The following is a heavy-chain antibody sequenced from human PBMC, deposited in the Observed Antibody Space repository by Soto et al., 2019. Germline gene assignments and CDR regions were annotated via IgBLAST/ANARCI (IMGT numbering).Heavy chain of an antibody. D-gene: IGHD5-12*01. V-gene: IGHV1-69*01. CDR3: VRRRGYSGYDLWEYYYYYGMDV. J-gene: IGHJ6*02. CDR1: GGTFSSYA. CDR2: IIPIFGTT. Sequence: QVQLVQSGAEVKKPGSSVKVSCKASGGTFSSYAISWVRQAPGQGLEWMGGIIPIFGTTNYAQKFQGRVTITADESTSTAYMELSSLRSEDTAVYYCVRRRGYSGYDLWEYYYYYGMDVWGQGTTVTVSS.